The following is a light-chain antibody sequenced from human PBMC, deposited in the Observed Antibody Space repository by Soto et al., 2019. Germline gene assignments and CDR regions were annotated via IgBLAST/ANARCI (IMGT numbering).Light chain of an antibody. CDR2: AAT. J-gene: IGKJ1*01. CDR1: QGISSY. CDR3: QQYYSYPPT. Sequence: AIRMTQSPSSFSASTGDRVTITCRASQGISSYLAWYQQKPGKTPKLLIYAATTMQSGDPIKFNGSGSETNFTLTFSCLQSEDFATYYCQQYYSYPPTFGQGTKVEIK. V-gene: IGKV1-8*01.